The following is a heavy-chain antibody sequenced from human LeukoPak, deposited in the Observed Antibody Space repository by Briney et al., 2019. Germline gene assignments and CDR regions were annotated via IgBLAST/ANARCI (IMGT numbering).Heavy chain of an antibody. CDR1: GYTFSGYY. CDR2: INPNSGGT. V-gene: IGHV1-2*02. J-gene: IGHJ5*02. Sequence: ASVKVSCKASGYTFSGYYMHWMRQAPGQGLEWVGWINPNSGGTNYAQKFQGRVTMTGDTSISTVYMELNRLRSGDTAVYYCARAAPRDYSGGRWFFDWFDPWGQGTLVTVFS. D-gene: IGHD2-15*01. CDR3: ARAAPRDYSGGRWFFDWFDP.